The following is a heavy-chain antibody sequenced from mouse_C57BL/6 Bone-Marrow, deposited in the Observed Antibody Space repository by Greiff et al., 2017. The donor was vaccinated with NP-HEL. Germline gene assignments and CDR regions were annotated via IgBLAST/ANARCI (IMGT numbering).Heavy chain of an antibody. CDR2: ISSGGSYT. CDR3: ASRLGDYAMDY. Sequence: EVQRVESGGDLVKPGGSLKLSCAASGFTFSSYGMSWVRQTPDKRLEWVATISSGGSYTYYPDSVKGRFTISRDNAKNTLYLQMSSLKSEDTAMYYCASRLGDYAMDYWGQGTSVTVSA. D-gene: IGHD4-1*01. CDR1: GFTFSSYG. J-gene: IGHJ4*01. V-gene: IGHV5-6*01.